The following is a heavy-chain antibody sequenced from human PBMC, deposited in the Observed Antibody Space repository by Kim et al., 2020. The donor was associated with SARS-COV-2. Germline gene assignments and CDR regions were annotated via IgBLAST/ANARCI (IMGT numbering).Heavy chain of an antibody. CDR2: INAGNGNT. CDR3: ARSTSPTVTFDY. J-gene: IGHJ4*02. D-gene: IGHD4-17*01. CDR1: GYTFTSYA. V-gene: IGHV1-3*01. Sequence: ASVKVSCKASGYTFTSYAMHWVRQAPGQRLEWMGWINAGNGNTKYSQKFQGRVTITRDTSASTAYMELSSLRSEDTAVYYCARSTSPTVTFDYWGQGTLVTVSS.